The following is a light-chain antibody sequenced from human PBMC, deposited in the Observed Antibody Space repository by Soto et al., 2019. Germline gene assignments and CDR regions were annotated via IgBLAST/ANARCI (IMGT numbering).Light chain of an antibody. CDR2: EVS. Sequence: QSVLTQPASVSGSPGQSITISCTGTSSDVGGYNYVSWCQQHPGEAPKLMIYEVSNRPSGVSNRFSGSKSGNTASLTISGLQAEDEADYYCSSYTSSSTYVFGTGTKVTVL. J-gene: IGLJ1*01. V-gene: IGLV2-14*01. CDR3: SSYTSSSTYV. CDR1: SSDVGGYNY.